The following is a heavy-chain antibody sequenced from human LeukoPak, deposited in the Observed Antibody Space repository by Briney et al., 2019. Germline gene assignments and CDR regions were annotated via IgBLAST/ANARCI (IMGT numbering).Heavy chain of an antibody. J-gene: IGHJ4*02. CDR3: ARDGIDTIFGVVTRYYFDY. V-gene: IGHV4-34*01. CDR1: GFIFKKYW. D-gene: IGHD3-3*01. Sequence: GSLRLSCAASGFIFKKYWMNWVRQPPGKGLEWIGEINHSGSTNYNPSLKSRVTISVDTSKNQFSLKLSSVTAADTAVYYCARDGIDTIFGVVTRYYFDYWGQGTLVTVSS. CDR2: INHSGST.